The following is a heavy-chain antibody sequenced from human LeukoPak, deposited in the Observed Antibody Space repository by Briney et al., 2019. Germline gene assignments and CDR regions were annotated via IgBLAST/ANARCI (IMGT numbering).Heavy chain of an antibody. CDR1: GFTFSSYG. V-gene: IGHV3-33*01. J-gene: IGHJ3*02. Sequence: GGSLRLSCAASGFTFSSYGMHWVRQAPGKGLEWVAVMWYDGSNKYYADSVKGRFTISRDNSKNTLYLQMNSLRAEDTAVYYCARGRYYYDSSGYRTDAFDIWGQGTMVTVSS. D-gene: IGHD3-22*01. CDR3: ARGRYYYDSSGYRTDAFDI. CDR2: MWYDGSNK.